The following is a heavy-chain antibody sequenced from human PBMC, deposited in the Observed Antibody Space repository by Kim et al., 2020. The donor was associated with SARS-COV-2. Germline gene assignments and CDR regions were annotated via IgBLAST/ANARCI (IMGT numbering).Heavy chain of an antibody. J-gene: IGHJ3*02. CDR1: GGSISSSNW. CDR2: IYHSGST. D-gene: IGHD3-22*01. Sequence: SETLSLTCAVSGGSISSSNWWSWVRQPPGKGLEWIGEIYHSGSTNYNPSLKSRVTISVDKSKNQFSLKLSSVTAADTAVYYCARARNYYDSSGYYLVGFYWAFDIWGQGTMVTVSS. V-gene: IGHV4-4*02. CDR3: ARARNYYDSSGYYLVGFYWAFDI.